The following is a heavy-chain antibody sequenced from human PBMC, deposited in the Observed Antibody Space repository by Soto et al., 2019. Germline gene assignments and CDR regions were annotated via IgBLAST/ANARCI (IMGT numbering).Heavy chain of an antibody. J-gene: IGHJ6*02. CDR2: ISSSSSTI. CDR1: GFTFSSYS. D-gene: IGHD2-15*01. V-gene: IGHV3-48*02. CDR3: ARAGDVVVVAATVYYYGMDV. Sequence: GGSLRLSCAASGFTFSSYSMNWVRQAPGKGLEWVSYISSSSSTIYYADSVKGRFTISRDNAKNSLYLQMNSLRDEDTAVYYCARAGDVVVVAATVYYYGMDVWGQGTTVTVSS.